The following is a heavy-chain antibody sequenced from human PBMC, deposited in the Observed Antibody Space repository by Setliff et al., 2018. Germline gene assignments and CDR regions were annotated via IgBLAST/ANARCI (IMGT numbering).Heavy chain of an antibody. CDR1: GFTFSNAW. J-gene: IGHJ4*02. V-gene: IGHV3-15*01. CDR2: IKRITDSGTT. D-gene: IGHD5-18*01. CDR3: TTDRFPPYTYGYIY. Sequence: GGSLRLSCTASGFTFSNAWMSWVRQAPGKGLEWVGRIKRITDSGTTDHAAPVKGRFTISRDDSKNTLYLQMNSLRTEDTAVYYCTTDRFPPYTYGYIYWGQGTLVTVSS.